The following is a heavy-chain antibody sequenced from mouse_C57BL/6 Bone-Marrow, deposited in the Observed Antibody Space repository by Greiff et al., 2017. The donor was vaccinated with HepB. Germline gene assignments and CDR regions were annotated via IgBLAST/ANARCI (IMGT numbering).Heavy chain of an antibody. V-gene: IGHV2-9*01. CDR3: ARSLYYSNLYAMDD. CDR2: IWGGGST. CDR1: GFSLTSYG. J-gene: IGHJ4*01. Sequence: VKLMESGPGLVAPSQSLSITCTVSGFSLTSYGVDWVRQPPGKGLEWLGVIWGGGSTNYNSALMSRLSISKDNSKSQVFLKMNSLQTDDTAMYYCARSLYYSNLYAMDDGGQGTSVTVSS. D-gene: IGHD2-5*01.